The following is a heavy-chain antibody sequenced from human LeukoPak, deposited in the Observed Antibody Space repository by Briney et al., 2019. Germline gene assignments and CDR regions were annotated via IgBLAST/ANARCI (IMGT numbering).Heavy chain of an antibody. J-gene: IGHJ4*02. D-gene: IGHD3-10*01. Sequence: SETLSLTCAVYGGSFSGYYWSWIRQPPGKGLEWIGEINHSGSTNYNPSLKSRVTISVDTSKNQFSLKLSSVTAADTAVYYCARGRRITMVRGVKGGDDYWGQGTLVTVSS. V-gene: IGHV4-34*01. CDR3: ARGRRITMVRGVKGGDDY. CDR1: GGSFSGYY. CDR2: INHSGST.